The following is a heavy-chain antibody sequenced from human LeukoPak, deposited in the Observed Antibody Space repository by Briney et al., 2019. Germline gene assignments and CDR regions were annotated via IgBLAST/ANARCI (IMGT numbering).Heavy chain of an antibody. D-gene: IGHD4-23*01. V-gene: IGHV3-23*01. CDR2: ISGSGGST. CDR1: GFTFSSYA. Sequence: GGSLRLSCSASGFTFSSYAMSWVRQAPGKGLEWVSAISGSGGSTYYADSVKGRFTISRDNSKNTLYLQMNSLRAEDTAVYYCAKAFGYGGNRGAFDIWGQGTMVTVSS. J-gene: IGHJ3*02. CDR3: AKAFGYGGNRGAFDI.